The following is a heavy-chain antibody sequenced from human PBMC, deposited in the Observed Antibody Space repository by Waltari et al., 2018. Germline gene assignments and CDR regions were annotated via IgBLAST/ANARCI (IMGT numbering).Heavy chain of an antibody. J-gene: IGHJ3*02. CDR1: GGSISSGGYY. V-gene: IGHV4-31*03. D-gene: IGHD2-2*01. CDR3: ARAGSSAILTAFDI. CDR2: IYYSGST. Sequence: QVRLQESGPGLVKPSQTLSLTCTVSGGSISSGGYYWSWIRQHPGKGLEWIGYIYYSGSTYYNPSLKSRVTISVDTSKNQFSLKLSSVTAADTAVYYCARAGSSAILTAFDIWGQGTMVTVSS.